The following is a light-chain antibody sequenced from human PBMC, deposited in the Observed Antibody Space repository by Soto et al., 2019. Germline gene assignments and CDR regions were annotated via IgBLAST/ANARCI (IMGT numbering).Light chain of an antibody. V-gene: IGLV1-40*01. CDR1: SSNIGAGYD. Sequence: QYVLTQPPSVSGAPGQRVTISCTGSSSNIGAGYDVHWYQQLPGTAPKLLIYGNTNRPSGVPDRFSGSKSGTSASLAITGLQAEDEVDYYCQSYDSSLSGPSFVFGTGPKLTVL. CDR3: QSYDSSLSGPSFV. J-gene: IGLJ1*01. CDR2: GNT.